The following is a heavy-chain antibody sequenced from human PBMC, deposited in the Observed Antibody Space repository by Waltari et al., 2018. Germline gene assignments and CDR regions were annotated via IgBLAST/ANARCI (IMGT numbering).Heavy chain of an antibody. CDR2: IKQDGSEK. CDR1: GITSSGYW. V-gene: IGHV3-7*01. Sequence: EVQLVESGGGLVQPGGSLRLSGVASGITSSGYWMSWVRQAPGKGLEWVATIKQDGSEKYFVDSVKGRFSISRDNAENSLDLQMNSLRAEDTAVYYCATRNPYFDNWGQGTLVTVSS. CDR3: ATRNPYFDN. J-gene: IGHJ4*02.